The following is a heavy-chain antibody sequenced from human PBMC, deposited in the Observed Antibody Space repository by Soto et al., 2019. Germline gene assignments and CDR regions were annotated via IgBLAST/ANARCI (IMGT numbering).Heavy chain of an antibody. CDR2: INHSGST. D-gene: IGHD3-3*01. CDR1: GGSFSGYY. CDR3: ARKIYDFWSGYSTIDY. Sequence: SETLSLTCAVYGGSFSGYYWSWIRQPPGKGLEWIGEINHSGSTNYNPSLKSRVTISVDTSKNQFSLKLSSVTAADTAVYYCARKIYDFWSGYSTIDYWAQGNLVTVSS. V-gene: IGHV4-34*01. J-gene: IGHJ4*02.